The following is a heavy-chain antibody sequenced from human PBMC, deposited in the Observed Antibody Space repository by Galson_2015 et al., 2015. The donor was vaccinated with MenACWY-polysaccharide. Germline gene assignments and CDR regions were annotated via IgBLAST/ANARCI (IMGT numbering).Heavy chain of an antibody. V-gene: IGHV3-23*01. CDR3: AKSASGWYWFDP. CDR1: GFTFNNYA. CDR2: ISGSGGTT. D-gene: IGHD6-19*01. Sequence: SLRLSCAASGFTFNNYAMSWVRQAPGRGLEWVSAISGSGGTTYHADSVKGRFTISRDNSKNTLSLQMNSLRAEDTAVYYCAKSASGWYWFDPWGQGTLVTVSS. J-gene: IGHJ5*02.